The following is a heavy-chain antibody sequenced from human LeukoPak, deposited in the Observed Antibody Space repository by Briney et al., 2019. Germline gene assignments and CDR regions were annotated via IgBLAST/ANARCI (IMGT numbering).Heavy chain of an antibody. CDR3: AELGITMIGGV. V-gene: IGHV3-48*04. D-gene: IGHD3-10*02. CDR1: GFTFSSYS. Sequence: GGSLRLSCAASGFTFSSYSLHWVRQAPGKGLEWVSYISSSGSTIYYADSVKGRFTISRDNAKNSLYLQMNSLRAEDTAVYYCAELGITMIGGVWGKGTTVTISS. CDR2: ISSSGSTI. J-gene: IGHJ6*04.